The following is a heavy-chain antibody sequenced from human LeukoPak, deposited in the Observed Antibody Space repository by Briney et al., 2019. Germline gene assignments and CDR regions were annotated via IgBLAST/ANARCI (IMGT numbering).Heavy chain of an antibody. V-gene: IGHV4-59*01. Sequence: SETLSLTCTVSRGSIVGYFWTWVRQPPGKGLECIGNIRFSGATSYNPSLESRVTISVDSSKSQIFLNLRSVTTADTAVYYCARTTPATGWYLYHWGQGTPVTVSS. J-gene: IGHJ5*02. D-gene: IGHD6-19*01. CDR3: ARTTPATGWYLYH. CDR1: RGSIVGYF. CDR2: IRFSGAT.